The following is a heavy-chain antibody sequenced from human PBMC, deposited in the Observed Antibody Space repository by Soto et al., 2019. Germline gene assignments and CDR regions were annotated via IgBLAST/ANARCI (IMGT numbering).Heavy chain of an antibody. J-gene: IGHJ6*02. CDR2: ISYDVSNK. D-gene: IGHD2-2*02. CDR1: GFSLNSYA. CDR3: ESDCSNHSCYRQGGMDV. Sequence: PGGSLRLSCAASGFSLNSYAMHWVRQAPGKGLEWVAVISYDVSNKFYGDSVKGRFTISRDNSKNTVYLQMDSLRTEDTAVYYCESDCSNHSCYRQGGMDVWGQGTTVTVSS. V-gene: IGHV3-30-3*01.